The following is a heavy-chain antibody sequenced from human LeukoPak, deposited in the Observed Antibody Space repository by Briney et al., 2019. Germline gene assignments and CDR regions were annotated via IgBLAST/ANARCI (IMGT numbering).Heavy chain of an antibody. CDR1: GFTFSSYA. D-gene: IGHD6-13*01. Sequence: GGSLRLSCAASGFTFSSYAMSWVRQAPGKGLEWVSAISGSGGSTYYADSVKGRFTISRDNSKNTLYLQMNSLRSDDTAEYYCARDSSAAAVSNWGQGTLVTVSS. V-gene: IGHV3-23*01. J-gene: IGHJ4*02. CDR2: ISGSGGST. CDR3: ARDSSAAAVSN.